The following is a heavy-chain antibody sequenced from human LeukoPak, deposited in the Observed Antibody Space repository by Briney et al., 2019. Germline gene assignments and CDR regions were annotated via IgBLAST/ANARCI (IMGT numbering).Heavy chain of an antibody. D-gene: IGHD2-8*02. V-gene: IGHV1-18*01. Sequence: GASVKVSCKASGYTFTSYGISWVRRAPGQGLEWMGWISAYNGNTNYAQKLQGRVTMTTDTSTSTAYMELRSLRSDDTAVYYCARGQGFCTGGVCYMSYFDYWGQGTLVTVSS. CDR3: ARGQGFCTGGVCYMSYFDY. J-gene: IGHJ4*02. CDR1: GYTFTSYG. CDR2: ISAYNGNT.